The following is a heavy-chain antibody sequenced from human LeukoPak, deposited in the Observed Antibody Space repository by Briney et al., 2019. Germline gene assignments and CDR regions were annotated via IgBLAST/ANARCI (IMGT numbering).Heavy chain of an antibody. J-gene: IGHJ6*02. CDR1: GGSISSGGYS. Sequence: SETLSLTCAVSGGSISSGGYSWSWIRQPPGKGLGWIGYIYHSGSTNYNPSLKSRVTISVDTSKNQFSLKLSSVTAADTAVYYCARVDCSSTSCYYYYGMDVWGQGTTVTVSS. V-gene: IGHV4-30-2*01. CDR2: IYHSGST. CDR3: ARVDCSSTSCYYYYGMDV. D-gene: IGHD2-2*01.